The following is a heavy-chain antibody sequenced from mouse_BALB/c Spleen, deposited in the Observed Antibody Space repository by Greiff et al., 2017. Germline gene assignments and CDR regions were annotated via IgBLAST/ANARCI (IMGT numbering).Heavy chain of an antibody. CDR2: IYPGDGDT. Sequence: QVQLQQSGAELVRPGSSVKISCKASGYAFSSYWMNWVKQRPGQGLEWIGQIYPGDGDTNYNEKFKGKATLTADTSSSTAYMQLSSLTSEDSAVYFCARAGFTTVGETWFAYWGQGTLVTVSA. V-gene: IGHV1-80*01. D-gene: IGHD1-1*01. J-gene: IGHJ3*01. CDR1: GYAFSSYW. CDR3: ARAGFTTVGETWFAY.